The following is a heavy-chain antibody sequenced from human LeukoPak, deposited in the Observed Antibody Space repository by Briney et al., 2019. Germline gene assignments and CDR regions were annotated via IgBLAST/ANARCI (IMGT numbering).Heavy chain of an antibody. Sequence: GGSLRPSCAASGFTFSSYSMNWVRQAPGKGLEWVSSISSGSSYKYYADSVKGRFTISRDNAKNSLYLQMNSLRAEDTAVYYCARDHGGSSWSFLGDNWFDPWGQGTLVTVSS. CDR1: GFTFSSYS. V-gene: IGHV3-21*01. D-gene: IGHD6-13*01. J-gene: IGHJ5*02. CDR3: ARDHGGSSWSFLGDNWFDP. CDR2: ISSGSSYK.